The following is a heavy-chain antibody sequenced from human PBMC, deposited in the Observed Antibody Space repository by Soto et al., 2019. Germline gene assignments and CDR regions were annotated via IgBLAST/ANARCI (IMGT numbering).Heavy chain of an antibody. V-gene: IGHV1-46*01. J-gene: IGHJ5*02. CDR2: INPSGGST. CDR3: ARDYDSSSAFFYWFDP. D-gene: IGHD5-12*01. CDR1: GYTFTSYY. Sequence: ASVKVSCKASGYTFTSYYMHWVRQAPGQGLEWMGIINPSGGSTSYAQKFQGRVTMTRDTSTSTVCMELSSLRSEDTAVYYCARDYDSSSAFFYWFDPWGQGTLVTVSS.